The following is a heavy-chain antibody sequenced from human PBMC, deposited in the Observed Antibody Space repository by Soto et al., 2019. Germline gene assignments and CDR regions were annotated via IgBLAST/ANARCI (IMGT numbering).Heavy chain of an antibody. Sequence: EVQLLESGGGLVQPGGSLRLSCAASGFSFSNYAMSWVRQGPGKGLEWVSGISISGGNTYYADSVKGRFTISRDNSKNTLYLKMNNLRVEDTAVYYCADGGEWSFNFVNWGQGTLVTVSS. V-gene: IGHV3-23*01. CDR1: GFSFSNYA. CDR2: ISISGGNT. D-gene: IGHD3-3*01. J-gene: IGHJ4*02. CDR3: ADGGEWSFNFVN.